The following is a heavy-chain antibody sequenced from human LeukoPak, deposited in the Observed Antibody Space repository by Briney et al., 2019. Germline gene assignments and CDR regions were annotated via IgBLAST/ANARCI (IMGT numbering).Heavy chain of an antibody. V-gene: IGHV3-53*04. Sequence: GGSLRLSCAASGFTVSSYYMSWVRQAPGRGLEWVSIIYNGGSTYYADSVMGRFTISRHNSQNKLPLQLNSQKAEDSADYYCAGESRRVRYGFDYWGQGTLVTVSS. J-gene: IGHJ4*02. D-gene: IGHD3-10*01. CDR2: IYNGGST. CDR1: GFTVSSYY. CDR3: AGESRRVRYGFDY.